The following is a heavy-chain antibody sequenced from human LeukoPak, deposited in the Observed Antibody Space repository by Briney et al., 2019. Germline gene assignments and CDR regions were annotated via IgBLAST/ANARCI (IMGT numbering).Heavy chain of an antibody. Sequence: GESLRLSCAASGFTFSGYELNWVRQAPGKGLEWVSYISTTGTTVYYADSVKGRFTISRDNVKNSLYLQMNSLRDEDTAVYYCARGGDYGDYVDFAYWGQGTLVTVSS. CDR1: GFTFSGYE. D-gene: IGHD4-17*01. CDR3: ARGGDYGDYVDFAY. V-gene: IGHV3-48*03. CDR2: ISTTGTTV. J-gene: IGHJ4*02.